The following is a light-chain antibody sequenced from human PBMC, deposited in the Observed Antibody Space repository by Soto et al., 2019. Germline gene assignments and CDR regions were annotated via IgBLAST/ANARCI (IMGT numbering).Light chain of an antibody. CDR3: QQSNSFPQLT. J-gene: IGKJ4*01. Sequence: DIQMTQSPSSVSASVGARVTITCRAGQDISRWLAWYQQKPGKAPKLLIYAASSLQGGVPSRFSGSGSGTDFTLTITSLQPEDFATYFCQQSNSFPQLTFGGGTKVDIK. V-gene: IGKV1-12*01. CDR1: QDISRW. CDR2: AAS.